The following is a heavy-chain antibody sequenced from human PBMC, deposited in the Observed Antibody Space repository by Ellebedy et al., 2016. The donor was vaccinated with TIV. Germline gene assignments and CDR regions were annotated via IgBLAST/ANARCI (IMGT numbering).Heavy chain of an antibody. D-gene: IGHD3-16*01. CDR2: IKQDGSEI. Sequence: GESLKISCVASGFSFSHYWMAWVRQAPGKGLDWVANIKQDGSEIYYVNSVKGRFTISRDNAKNSLYLQMNSLGAEDTAVYYCARKGLPDYWGLGTLVTVSS. CDR1: GFSFSHYW. CDR3: ARKGLPDY. J-gene: IGHJ4*02. V-gene: IGHV3-7*01.